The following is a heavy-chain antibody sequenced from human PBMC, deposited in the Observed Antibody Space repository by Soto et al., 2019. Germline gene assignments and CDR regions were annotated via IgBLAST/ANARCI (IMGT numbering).Heavy chain of an antibody. V-gene: IGHV3-23*01. CDR1: GFTFSSYA. CDR2: ISGSGGST. Sequence: PGGSLRLSCAASGFTFSSYAMSWVRQAPGKGLEWVSAISGSGGSTYYADSVKGRFTISRENSKNTLYLQMNSLRAEETAVYYCAKTFSGQQLAKPRGAENVNWFDPWGQGTLVTVSS. CDR3: AKTFSGQQLAKPRGAENVNWFDP. J-gene: IGHJ5*02. D-gene: IGHD6-13*01.